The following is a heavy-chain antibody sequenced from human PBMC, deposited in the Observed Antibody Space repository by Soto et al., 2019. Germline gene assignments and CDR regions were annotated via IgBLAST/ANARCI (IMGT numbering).Heavy chain of an antibody. CDR2: IIPLFHIS. V-gene: IGHV1-69*17. CDR1: GGTFSREA. Sequence: QVQLVQSGAEVKKPGSSVKVSCKASGGTFSREALSWVRQAPGQGLEWMGGIIPLFHISNSAQRFQGRVTISADQSTMTAYLDLRSLTYEDTAVYYCARGETSLRVWGQGTTVTVCS. J-gene: IGHJ6*02. CDR3: ARGETSLRV.